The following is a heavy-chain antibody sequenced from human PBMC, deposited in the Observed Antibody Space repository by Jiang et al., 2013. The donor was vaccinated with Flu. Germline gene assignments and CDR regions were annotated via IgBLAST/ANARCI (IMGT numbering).Heavy chain of an antibody. Sequence: KPGESLKISCKGSGYSFTSYWIAWVRQMPGKGLEWMAIIYPSDSSTKYSPSFQGQVTISADKSINTAYLQWSSLEASDTAIYYCARRSTTLMTSGPLDYWGQGTLVTVSS. CDR3: ARRSTTLMTSGPLDY. J-gene: IGHJ4*02. V-gene: IGHV5-51*03. D-gene: IGHD4-11*01. CDR1: GYSFTSYW. CDR2: IYPSDSST.